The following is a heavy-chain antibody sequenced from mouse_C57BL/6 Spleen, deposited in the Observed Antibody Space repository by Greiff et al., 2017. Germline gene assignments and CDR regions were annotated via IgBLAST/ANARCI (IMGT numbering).Heavy chain of an antibody. J-gene: IGHJ3*01. CDR2: INPNNGGT. V-gene: IGHV1-26*01. D-gene: IGHD2-5*01. Sequence: QLQQSGPELVKPGASVKISCKASGYTFTDYYMNWVKQSHGKSLEWIGDINPNNGGTSYNQKFKGKATLTVDKSSSTAYMELRSLTSEDSAVYYCARYYYSNYEGTYWGQGTLVTVSA. CDR3: ARYYYSNYEGTY. CDR1: GYTFTDYY.